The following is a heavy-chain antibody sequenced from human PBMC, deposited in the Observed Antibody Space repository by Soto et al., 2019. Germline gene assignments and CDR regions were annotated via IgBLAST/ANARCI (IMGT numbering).Heavy chain of an antibody. J-gene: IGHJ3*02. D-gene: IGHD6-19*01. CDR3: AKSPDLAVAEPFAFDI. V-gene: IGHV1-46*01. CDR1: GYTFTSYY. Sequence: ASVKVSCKASGYTFTSYYMHWVRQAPGQGLEWMGIINPSGGSTSYAQKFQGRVTMTRDTSTSTVYMELSSLRAEDTAVYYCAKSPDLAVAEPFAFDIWGQGTMVTVSS. CDR2: INPSGGST.